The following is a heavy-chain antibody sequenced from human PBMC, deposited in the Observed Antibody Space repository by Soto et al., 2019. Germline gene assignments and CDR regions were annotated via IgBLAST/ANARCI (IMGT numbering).Heavy chain of an antibody. CDR3: AREELPIYYYGMDV. CDR2: INPSGDSR. V-gene: IGHV1-46*01. CDR1: GFSFSDYF. J-gene: IGHJ6*02. D-gene: IGHD1-7*01. Sequence: ASVKVSCKASGFSFSDYFMHWVRQAPGQGLEWMGIINPSGDSRNYAQKFQGRVTITRDTSTSTVYMDLSSLRYEDTAVYYCAREELPIYYYGMDVWGQGTTVTVSS.